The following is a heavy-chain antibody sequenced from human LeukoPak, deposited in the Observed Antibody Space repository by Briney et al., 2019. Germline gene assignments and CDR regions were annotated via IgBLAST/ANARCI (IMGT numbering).Heavy chain of an antibody. CDR2: VQYSGFG. CDR1: HGSIVTPNYF. CDR3: VRGVSNDWYFDL. Sequence: SETLSLTCSVSHGSIVTPNYFWGWIRQPPGKGLEFVDSVQYSGFGYKSPSIRSRVAVSTDTSKNQFSLRLEPVTAADTAVYYCVRGVSNDWYFDLWGSGTLVSIPS. D-gene: IGHD1-1*01. J-gene: IGHJ2*01. V-gene: IGHV4-39*07.